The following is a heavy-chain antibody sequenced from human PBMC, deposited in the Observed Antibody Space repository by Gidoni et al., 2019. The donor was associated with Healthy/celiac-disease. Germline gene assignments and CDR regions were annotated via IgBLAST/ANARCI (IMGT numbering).Heavy chain of an antibody. V-gene: IGHV5-51*01. D-gene: IGHD1-26*01. Sequence: EVQLVQSGAEVKTPGESLKISCKGSGYSFTSYWLGWVRQMPGKGLEWMGIISPGDSDTRYSPSFQGQVTISADKSISTAYLQWSSLKASDTAMYYCARPRDSGSYYWEFDYWGQGTLVTVSS. CDR1: GYSFTSYW. CDR2: ISPGDSDT. J-gene: IGHJ4*02. CDR3: ARPRDSGSYYWEFDY.